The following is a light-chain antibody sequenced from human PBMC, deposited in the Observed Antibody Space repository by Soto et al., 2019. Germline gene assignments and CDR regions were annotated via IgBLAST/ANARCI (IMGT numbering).Light chain of an antibody. V-gene: IGKV3-15*01. Sequence: EIVMTQSPATLSVSPGERATLSCRASQSVSSNLAWYRQKPGQAPRLLINGASTRATGIPARFSGSGSGTEFTLTISSLQSEDFGIYYCQQYNNWRTFGQGTKVDIK. CDR2: GAS. J-gene: IGKJ1*01. CDR1: QSVSSN. CDR3: QQYNNWRT.